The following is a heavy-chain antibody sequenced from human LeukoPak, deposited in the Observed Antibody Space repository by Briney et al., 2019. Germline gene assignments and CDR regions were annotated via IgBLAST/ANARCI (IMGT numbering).Heavy chain of an antibody. CDR3: AKDSLADIDY. CDR2: IRNDGSIK. V-gene: IGHV3-30*02. D-gene: IGHD3-16*01. CDR1: GFIFSTYC. J-gene: IGHJ4*02. Sequence: GGSLRLSCAASGFIFSTYCMYWVRQAPGKGLGWVTFIRNDGSIKNYADSVKGRSTISRDNSKNTLYLQMNSLRAEDTAVYYCAKDSLADIDYWGQGTLVTVSS.